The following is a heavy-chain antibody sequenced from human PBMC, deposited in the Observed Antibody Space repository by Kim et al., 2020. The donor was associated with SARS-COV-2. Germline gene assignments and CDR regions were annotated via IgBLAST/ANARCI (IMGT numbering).Heavy chain of an antibody. V-gene: IGHV1-46*01. J-gene: IGHJ4*02. Sequence: ASVKVSCKASGYTFTSYYMHWVRQAPGQGLEWMGIINPSGGSTSYAQKFQGRVTMTRDTSTSTVYMELSSLRSEDTAVYYCARDPATPYIGLGGIDYWGQGTLVTVSS. CDR3: ARDPATPYIGLGGIDY. CDR2: INPSGGST. D-gene: IGHD2-15*01. CDR1: GYTFTSYY.